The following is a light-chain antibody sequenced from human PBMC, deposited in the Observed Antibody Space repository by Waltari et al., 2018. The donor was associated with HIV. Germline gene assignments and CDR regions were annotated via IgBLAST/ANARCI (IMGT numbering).Light chain of an antibody. CDR2: KDS. CDR1: ALSKHY. J-gene: IGLJ3*02. CDR3: QSTDTSGTYWV. V-gene: IGLV3-25*03. Sequence: SYELTQPPSVSVSPGQTARITCSGDALSKHYAYWYQQKLGNAPVLMICKDSERHSGIPERFSGSSSGTTVTLTMSGVQAEDEADYYCQSTDTSGTYWVFGGGTKLTVL.